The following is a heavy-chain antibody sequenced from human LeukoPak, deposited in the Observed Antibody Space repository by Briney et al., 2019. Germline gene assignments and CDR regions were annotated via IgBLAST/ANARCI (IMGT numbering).Heavy chain of an antibody. V-gene: IGHV3-23*01. CDR2: ISGSGGST. J-gene: IGHJ3*02. CDR3: AKDSSSWSRVPDAFDI. D-gene: IGHD6-13*01. Sequence: PGGSLRLSCAASGFTFSSYAMSWVRQAPGKGLEWVSAISGSGGSTYYADSVKGRFTISRDNSKNTLYLQMNSLRAEDTAVYYCAKDSSSWSRVPDAFDIWGQGTMVTVSS. CDR1: GFTFSSYA.